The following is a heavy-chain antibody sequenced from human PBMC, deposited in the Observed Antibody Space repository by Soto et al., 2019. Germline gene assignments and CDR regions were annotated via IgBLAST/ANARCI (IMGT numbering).Heavy chain of an antibody. CDR1: GYTFTGYY. CDR3: ARGSSSSGRAFDI. J-gene: IGHJ3*02. V-gene: IGHV1-2*02. Sequence: ASVKVSCKAAGYTFTGYYMHWVRQAPGQGREWMGWLNPNSGGTNYEQKFQGRVTMTRDTSISTAYMELSRLRSDDTAVYYCARGSSSSGRAFDIWGQGTMVTVSS. D-gene: IGHD6-6*01. CDR2: LNPNSGGT.